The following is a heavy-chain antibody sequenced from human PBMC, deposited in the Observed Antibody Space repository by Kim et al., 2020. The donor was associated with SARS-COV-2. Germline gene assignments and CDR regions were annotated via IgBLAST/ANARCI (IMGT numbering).Heavy chain of an antibody. CDR3: AKDLGLSQLWLLRLSLDY. D-gene: IGHD5-18*01. Sequence: GGSLRLSCAASGFTFSSYAMSWVRQAPGKGLEWVSAISGSGGSTYYADSVKGRFTISRDNSKNTLYLQMNSLRAEDTAVYYCAKDLGLSQLWLLRLSLDYWGQGTLVTVSS. CDR2: ISGSGGST. J-gene: IGHJ4*02. V-gene: IGHV3-23*01. CDR1: GFTFSSYA.